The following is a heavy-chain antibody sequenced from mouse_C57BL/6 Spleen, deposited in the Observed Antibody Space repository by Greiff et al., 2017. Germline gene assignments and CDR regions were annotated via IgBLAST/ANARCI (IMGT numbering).Heavy chain of an antibody. V-gene: IGHV5-16*01. J-gene: IGHJ1*03. CDR2: INYDGSST. CDR3: ARVDFDV. Sequence: EVKLMESEGGLVQPGSSMKLSCTASGFTFSDYYMAWVRQVPEKGLEWVANINYDGSSTYYLDSLRSRFIISRDNAKIILYLQMSSLKSEDTATYYCARVDFDVWGTGTTVTVSS. CDR1: GFTFSDYY.